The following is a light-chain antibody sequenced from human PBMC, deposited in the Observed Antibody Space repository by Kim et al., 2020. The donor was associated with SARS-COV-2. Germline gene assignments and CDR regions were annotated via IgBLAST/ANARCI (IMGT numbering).Light chain of an antibody. CDR1: SGYSNYK. Sequence: QPVLTQPPSASASLGASVTLTCTLSSGYSNYKVDWYQQRPGKGPRFVMRVGSGGIVGSKGDGIPDRFSVLGSGLNRYLTIKNIQEEDESDYHCGADHGSESNFWVFGGGTKVTVL. CDR2: VGSGGIVG. V-gene: IGLV9-49*01. J-gene: IGLJ3*02. CDR3: GADHGSESNFWV.